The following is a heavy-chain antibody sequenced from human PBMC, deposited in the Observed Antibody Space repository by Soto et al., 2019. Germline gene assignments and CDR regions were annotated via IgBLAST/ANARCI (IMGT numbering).Heavy chain of an antibody. V-gene: IGHV3-48*03. CDR1: GFTFSSFE. CDR3: ARGGPADGIDI. CDR2: ISSGGSTK. Sequence: EGQLVESGGGGAQPGGSLSLSCAASGFTFSSFEMNWVRQAPGKGLECVAYISSGGSTKFYADSVKGRFTISRDNAKNSLLLQMHSLTAEDSAVYYCARGGPADGIDIWGQGTMVTVSS. J-gene: IGHJ3*02.